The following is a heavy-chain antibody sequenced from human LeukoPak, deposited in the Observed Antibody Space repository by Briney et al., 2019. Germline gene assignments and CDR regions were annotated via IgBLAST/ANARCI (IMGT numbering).Heavy chain of an antibody. CDR2: IIPILGTA. D-gene: IGHD5-24*01. Sequence: GASVKVSCKASGYTFTSYYIHWVRQAPGQGLEWMGGIIPILGTANYAQKFQGRVTITADESTSTAYMELSSLRSEDTAVYYCARVGGYNSWGQGTLVTVSS. V-gene: IGHV1-69*13. J-gene: IGHJ5*02. CDR3: ARVGGYNS. CDR1: GYTFTSYY.